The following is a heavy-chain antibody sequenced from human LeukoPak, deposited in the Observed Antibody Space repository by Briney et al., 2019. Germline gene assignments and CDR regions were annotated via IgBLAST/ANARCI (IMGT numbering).Heavy chain of an antibody. Sequence: GGSLRLSCAASGFTFSSYWMNWVRQAPGKGLEWVANIKQDGSEKYYVDSVKGRFTISRDNAKNSLYLQMNSLRAEDTAVYYCARGAHVLMVYAPFDYWGQGTLVTVSS. V-gene: IGHV3-7*01. CDR1: GFTFSSYW. D-gene: IGHD2-8*01. CDR2: IKQDGSEK. J-gene: IGHJ4*02. CDR3: ARGAHVLMVYAPFDY.